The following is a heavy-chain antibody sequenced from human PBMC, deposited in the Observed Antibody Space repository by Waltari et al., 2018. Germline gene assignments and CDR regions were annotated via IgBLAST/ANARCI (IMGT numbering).Heavy chain of an antibody. CDR3: ARDVGNVGGNY. CDR1: GFTFRDYW. Sequence: EVQLVESGGGLVQPGGSLRLSCLFSGFTFRDYWMRWVRQAPGKGLEWVANIKQDGSDIYYADSGKGRFTISRDNAKNSLYLQMNSLRAEDTAVYYCARDVGNVGGNYWGQGTLVTVSS. V-gene: IGHV3-7*01. J-gene: IGHJ4*02. D-gene: IGHD3-10*01. CDR2: IKQDGSDI.